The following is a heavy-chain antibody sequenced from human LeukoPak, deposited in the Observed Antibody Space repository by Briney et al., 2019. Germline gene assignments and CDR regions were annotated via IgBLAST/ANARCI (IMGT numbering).Heavy chain of an antibody. D-gene: IGHD5-18*01. CDR2: INPSGGST. CDR3: ARDHEDTAMATDAFDI. Sequence: ASVKVSCKASGYTFTSYYMHWVRQAPGQGLEWMGIINPSGGSTSYAQKFQGRVTITADKSTSTAYMELSSLRSEDTAVYYCARDHEDTAMATDAFDIWGQGTMVTVSS. V-gene: IGHV1-46*01. J-gene: IGHJ3*02. CDR1: GYTFTSYY.